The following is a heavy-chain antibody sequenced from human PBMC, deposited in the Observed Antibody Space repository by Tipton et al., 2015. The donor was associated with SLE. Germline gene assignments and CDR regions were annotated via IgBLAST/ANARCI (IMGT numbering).Heavy chain of an antibody. CDR2: IYYSGGT. Sequence: TLSLTCTVSGGSISSYYWNWIRQPPGKGLEWIGYIYYSGGTNYNPSLKSRVTMSVDTSKNQFSLKLSSVTAADTAVYYCARDLAIFGVVPFNYMDIWGKGTTVTVSS. D-gene: IGHD3-3*01. J-gene: IGHJ6*03. CDR1: GGSISSYY. V-gene: IGHV4-59*01. CDR3: ARDLAIFGVVPFNYMDI.